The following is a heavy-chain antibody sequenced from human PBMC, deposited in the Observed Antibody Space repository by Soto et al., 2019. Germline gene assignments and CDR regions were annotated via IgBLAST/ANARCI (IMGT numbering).Heavy chain of an antibody. D-gene: IGHD6-13*01. CDR3: VTYGGLAPPAH. V-gene: IGHV3-53*01. CDR2: IFTGGST. J-gene: IGHJ4*02. Sequence: EVQLLQSGGGLIQPWGCLSLSCVASGFSVNRNYMSWVRQAPGKGLEWLSVIFTGGSTYYADSVKGRCTISRDNSRNTLYLQMNNLRVEDTAMYYCVTYGGLAPPAHWCQGTLVTVSS. CDR1: GFSVNRNY.